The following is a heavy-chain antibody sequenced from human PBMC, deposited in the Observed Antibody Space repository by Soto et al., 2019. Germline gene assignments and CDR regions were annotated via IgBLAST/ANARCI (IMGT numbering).Heavy chain of an antibody. CDR1: GFTFSSYW. D-gene: IGHD6-6*01. Sequence: PGGSLRLSCAASGFTFSSYWMHWVRQAPGKGLVWVSHINGDGTSTTYADSVKGRFTISRDNAKNTLSLQMSSLRVEDAAVYFCARDGEMSRSPNWYFDLWGRGTLVTVSS. CDR2: INGDGTST. CDR3: ARDGEMSRSPNWYFDL. V-gene: IGHV3-74*01. J-gene: IGHJ2*01.